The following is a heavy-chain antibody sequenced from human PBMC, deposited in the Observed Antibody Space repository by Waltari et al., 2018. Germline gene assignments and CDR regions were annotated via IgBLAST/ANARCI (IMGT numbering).Heavy chain of an antibody. J-gene: IGHJ4*02. Sequence: QVQLQESGPGLVKPSETLSLTCTVSGGSISSYYWRWIRQPPGKGLEWIGYIYYSGSTNYNPSLKSRVTISVDTSKNQFSLKLSSVTAADTAVYYCAREGGYSSSSPPIDYWGQGTLVTVSS. V-gene: IGHV4-59*01. D-gene: IGHD6-6*01. CDR1: GGSISSYY. CDR3: AREGGYSSSSPPIDY. CDR2: IYYSGST.